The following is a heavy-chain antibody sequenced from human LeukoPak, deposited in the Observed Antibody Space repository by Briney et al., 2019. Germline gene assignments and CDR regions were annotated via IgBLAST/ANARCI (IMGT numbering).Heavy chain of an antibody. D-gene: IGHD3-16*01. CDR3: ALGARGAFDI. CDR2: IYYSGST. J-gene: IGHJ3*02. V-gene: IGHV4-59*01. CDR1: GGSISSYY. Sequence: PSETLSLTCTVSGGSISSYYWSWIRQPPGKGLEWIGYIYYSGSTNYNPSLKSRVTISVDTSKNRFSLKLSSVTAADTAVYYCALGARGAFDIWGQGTMVTVSS.